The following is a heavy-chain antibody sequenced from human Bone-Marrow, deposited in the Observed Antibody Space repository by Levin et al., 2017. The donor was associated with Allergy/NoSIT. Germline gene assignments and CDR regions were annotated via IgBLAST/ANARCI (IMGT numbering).Heavy chain of an antibody. Sequence: GASVKVSCAASGFTFSSYAMHWVRQAPGKGLEWVAVISYDGSNKYYADSVKGRFTISRDNSKNTLYLQMNSLRAEDTAVYYCARDRQYSHSTTTLTYFDYWGQGTLVTVSS. CDR3: ARDRQYSHSTTTLTYFDY. V-gene: IGHV3-30*04. CDR2: ISYDGSNK. CDR1: GFTFSSYA. J-gene: IGHJ4*02. D-gene: IGHD6-6*01.